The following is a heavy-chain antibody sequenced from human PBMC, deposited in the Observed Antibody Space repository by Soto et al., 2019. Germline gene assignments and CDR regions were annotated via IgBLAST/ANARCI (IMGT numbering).Heavy chain of an antibody. D-gene: IGHD1-1*01. V-gene: IGHV1-18*01. CDR3: ARGSNWNSNWFDP. Sequence: ASVKVSCKASGYTFTSYGISWVRQAPGQGLEWMGWISAYNGNTNYAQKLQGRVTMTRDTSISTVYMELSSLSSDDTAVYYCARGSNWNSNWFDPWGQGTLVTVSS. CDR2: ISAYNGNT. J-gene: IGHJ5*02. CDR1: GYTFTSYG.